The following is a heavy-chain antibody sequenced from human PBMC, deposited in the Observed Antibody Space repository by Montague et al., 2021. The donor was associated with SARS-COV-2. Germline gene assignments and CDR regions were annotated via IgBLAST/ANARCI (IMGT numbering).Heavy chain of an antibody. CDR1: GFTFSSYA. CDR2: ISYDGSNK. CDR3: ARDLEYSSSPPFDY. J-gene: IGHJ4*02. V-gene: IGHV3-30-3*01. D-gene: IGHD6-6*01. Sequence: SLRLSCAASGFTFSSYAMHWVRQAPGKGLEWVAVISYDGSNKYYADSVKGRFTISRDNSKNTLYLQMNSLGAEDTAVYYCARDLEYSSSPPFDYWGQGTLVTVSS.